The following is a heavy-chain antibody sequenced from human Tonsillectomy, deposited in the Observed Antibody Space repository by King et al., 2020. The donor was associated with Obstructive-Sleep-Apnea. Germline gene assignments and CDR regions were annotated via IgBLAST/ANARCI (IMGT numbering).Heavy chain of an antibody. J-gene: IGHJ4*02. D-gene: IGHD2-15*01. CDR3: AKDREGVVVAATADFDY. CDR2: ISGSGGST. V-gene: IGHV3-23*01. CDR1: GFTFSSYA. Sequence: VQSGVSLRLSCAASGFTFSSYAMSWVRQAPGKGLEWVSAISGSGGSTFYSDPEKGRFTISRDTSKNTLYLQMNSLRAEDTAVYYCAKDREGVVVAATADFDYWGQGTLVTVSS.